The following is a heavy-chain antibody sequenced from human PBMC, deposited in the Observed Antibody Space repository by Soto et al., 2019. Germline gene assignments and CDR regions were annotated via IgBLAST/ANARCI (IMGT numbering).Heavy chain of an antibody. CDR3: ASRFTSFSTMIEPQGGFDP. D-gene: IGHD3-22*01. CDR2: IIPIFGTA. V-gene: IGHV1-69*13. J-gene: IGHJ5*02. Sequence: SVKVSCQASGGTFSSYAMSWVRQAPGQGLEWMGGIIPIFGTANYAQKFQGRVTISWDETSGPADMELSSLRSEGTAVYYCASRFTSFSTMIEPQGGFDPWGQGTLVTVSS. CDR1: GGTFSSYA.